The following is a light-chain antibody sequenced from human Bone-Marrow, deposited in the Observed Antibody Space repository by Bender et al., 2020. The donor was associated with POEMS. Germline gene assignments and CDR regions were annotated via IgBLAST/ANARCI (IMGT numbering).Light chain of an antibody. CDR3: SSWDDSLSGWV. V-gene: IGLV2-11*01. CDR1: SSDVGGYDY. J-gene: IGLJ3*02. Sequence: QSGLTQPRSVSGSPGQSVTISCTGTSSDVGGYDYVSWYQQHPDKAPKLLIYNVNKWPSGVPARFSGSKSGNTASLAISDIQSDDEGDYYCSSWDDSLSGWVFGGGTKLTVL. CDR2: NVN.